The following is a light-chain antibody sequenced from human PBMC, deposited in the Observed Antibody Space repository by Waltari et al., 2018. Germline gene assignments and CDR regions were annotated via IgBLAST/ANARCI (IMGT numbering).Light chain of an antibody. CDR1: SSNIGSNY. V-gene: IGLV1-47*01. J-gene: IGLJ2*01. Sequence: QSVLTQPPSASGTPGQRVTIPCSGRSSNIGSNYVYWYQQLPGTAPKLLIYRNNRRPSGVPDRFSGSKSGTSASLAISGLRSEDEADYYCAAWDDSLSGPVFGGGTKLTVL. CDR3: AAWDDSLSGPV. CDR2: RNN.